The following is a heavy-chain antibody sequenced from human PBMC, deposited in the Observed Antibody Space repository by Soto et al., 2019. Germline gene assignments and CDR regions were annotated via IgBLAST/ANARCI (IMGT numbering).Heavy chain of an antibody. Sequence: ASETLSLTCAVSSYSISGGYYWGWIRQPPGKGLEWIASINRSGSTYYNPSLKSRVTISVDTSKNQFSLKLSSVTATDTAVYYCARCLYYYDSKAVYFDYWGQGTLVTVSS. CDR3: ARCLYYYDSKAVYFDY. D-gene: IGHD3-22*01. J-gene: IGHJ4*02. CDR1: SYSISGGYY. CDR2: INRSGST. V-gene: IGHV4-38-2*01.